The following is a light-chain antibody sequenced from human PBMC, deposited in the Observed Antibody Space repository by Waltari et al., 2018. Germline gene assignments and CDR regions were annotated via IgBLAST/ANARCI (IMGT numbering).Light chain of an antibody. J-gene: IGKJ3*01. Sequence: IQLTQSPSSLSASVGDRVTITCRASQGISSYLAWYQQKPGKAPKLLIYAAYTLQSGVPSRFRGSGSGTDFTLTISSLQPEDFATYYCQQLNSYPRGLFTFGPGTKVDIK. CDR3: QQLNSYPRGLFT. CDR1: QGISSY. V-gene: IGKV1-9*01. CDR2: AAY.